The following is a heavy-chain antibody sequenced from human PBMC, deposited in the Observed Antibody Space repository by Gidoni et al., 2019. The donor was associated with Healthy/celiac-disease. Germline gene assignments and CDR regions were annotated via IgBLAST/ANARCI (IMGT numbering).Heavy chain of an antibody. CDR1: GGTFSSYA. CDR2: IIPIFGTA. J-gene: IGHJ6*02. D-gene: IGHD3-22*01. CDR3: ARESYYYDSSGPYYYYYGMDV. Sequence: QVQLVQSGAEVKKPGSSVKVSCKASGGTFSSYASSWVRQAPGQGLEWMGGIIPIFGTANYAQKFQGRVTITADESTSTAYMELSSLRSEDTAVYYCARESYYYDSSGPYYYYYGMDVWGQGTTVTVSS. V-gene: IGHV1-69*01.